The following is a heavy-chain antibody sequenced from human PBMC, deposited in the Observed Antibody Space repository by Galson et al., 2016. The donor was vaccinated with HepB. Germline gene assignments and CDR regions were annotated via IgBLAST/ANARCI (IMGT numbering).Heavy chain of an antibody. CDR2: IKPNGGGT. J-gene: IGHJ6*02. CDR3: ASVITMVWGVTNTFCYYGMDV. CDR1: GYTLTDYY. D-gene: IGHD3-10*01. Sequence: SVRVSCTASGYTLTDYYIHWVRQAPGQGLEWMGGIKPNGGGTNYAQTFQGRVTITRDTSNSTAYMELNGLKSEDTAVYFCASVITMVWGVTNTFCYYGMDVWGQGTTVTVSS. V-gene: IGHV1-2*02.